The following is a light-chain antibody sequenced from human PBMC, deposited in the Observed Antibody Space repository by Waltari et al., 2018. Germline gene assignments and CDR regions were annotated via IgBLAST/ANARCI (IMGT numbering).Light chain of an antibody. CDR1: QTISDF. CDR3: QQSHSLPVT. V-gene: IGKV1-39*01. J-gene: IGKJ5*01. Sequence: DIQMTQSPSSLSASVGDRVTITCRASQTISDFLNWYQQKPGKAPKLLISAASSLQSGVPSRFSGRGSGTDFTLTISSLQPEDFATYYCQQSHSLPVTFGQGTRLEIK. CDR2: AAS.